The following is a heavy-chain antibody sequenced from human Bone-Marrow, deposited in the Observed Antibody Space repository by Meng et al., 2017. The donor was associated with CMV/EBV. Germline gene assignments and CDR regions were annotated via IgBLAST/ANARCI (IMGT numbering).Heavy chain of an antibody. CDR2: IVRSGEDT. CDR1: GFTFSNYH. CDR3: AREKRMATVGTVGFDI. Sequence: GEYLKIPCAASGFTFSNYHMSWVRQAPRKGLEWVSAIVRSGEDTYYADSVKGRFAISRDNSKNTLFLQMNSLRAEDTAVYYCAREKRMATVGTVGFDIWGQGTVVTVTS. V-gene: IGHV3-23*01. J-gene: IGHJ3*02. D-gene: IGHD6-13*01.